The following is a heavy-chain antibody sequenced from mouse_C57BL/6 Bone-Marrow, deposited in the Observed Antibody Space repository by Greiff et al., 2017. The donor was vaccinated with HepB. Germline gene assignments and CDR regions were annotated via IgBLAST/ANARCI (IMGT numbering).Heavy chain of an antibody. Sequence: EVQLQQSGPELVKPGASVKISCKASGYKFTDYYMNWVKQSHGKSLEWIGDINPNNGGTSYNQKFKGKATLTVDKSSSTAYMELRSLTSEDSAVYYCARWFPAWFAYWGQVTLVTVSA. V-gene: IGHV1-26*01. J-gene: IGHJ3*01. D-gene: IGHD2-2*01. CDR3: ARWFPAWFAY. CDR2: INPNNGGT. CDR1: GYKFTDYY.